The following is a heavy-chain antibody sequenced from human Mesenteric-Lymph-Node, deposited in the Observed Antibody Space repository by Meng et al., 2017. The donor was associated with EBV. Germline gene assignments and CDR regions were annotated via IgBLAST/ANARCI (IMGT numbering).Heavy chain of an antibody. J-gene: IGHJ1*01. CDR3: ARVSEISGTWLDC. V-gene: IGHV4-4*02. CDR2: VFHIGST. D-gene: IGHD1-7*01. Sequence: VQLQASGPGLVKPSGTLSLTRAVSGGSIRGNNWWSWIRQPPGKGLEWIGEVFHIGSTNYNPSLKSRVTISLDKSKNQFSLKLTSVTAADTAVYFCARVSEISGTWLDCWGQGTLVTVSS. CDR1: GGSIRGNNW.